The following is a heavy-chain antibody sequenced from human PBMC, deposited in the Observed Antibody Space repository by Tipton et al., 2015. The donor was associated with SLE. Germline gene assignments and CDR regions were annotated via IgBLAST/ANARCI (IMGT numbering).Heavy chain of an antibody. CDR1: GGSISSRSYY. CDR3: ARGEDVAVPAATAFEI. D-gene: IGHD2-2*01. V-gene: IGHV4-61*02. Sequence: LRLSCAVSGGSISSRSYYWSWIRQPAGKGLEWIGRIYTSGTTKYNPSLESRLPISVDTSKNHFSRKLTSETAADTAVYYCARGEDVAVPAATAFEIGGQGKMVTVSS. CDR2: IYTSGTT. J-gene: IGHJ3*02.